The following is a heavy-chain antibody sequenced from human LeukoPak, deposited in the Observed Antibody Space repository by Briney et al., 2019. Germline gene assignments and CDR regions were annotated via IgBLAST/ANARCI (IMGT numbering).Heavy chain of an antibody. CDR2: IYSGGST. CDR3: ARVTRTLYYYYGMDV. CDR1: GFTVSSNY. V-gene: IGHV3-66*01. J-gene: IGHJ6*02. Sequence: PGGSLRLSCAASGFTVSSNYMSWVRQAPGKGLEWVSVIYSGGSTYYADSVKGRFTISRDNSKNTLYLQMNSLRAEDTAVYYCARVTRTLYYYYGMDVWGQGTTVTVSS.